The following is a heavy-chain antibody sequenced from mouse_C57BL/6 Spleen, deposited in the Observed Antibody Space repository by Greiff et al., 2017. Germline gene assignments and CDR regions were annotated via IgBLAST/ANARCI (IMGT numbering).Heavy chain of an antibody. CDR3: ARWYYGSSYAMDY. CDR2: IDPETGGT. D-gene: IGHD1-1*01. CDR1: GYTFTDYE. J-gene: IGHJ4*01. Sequence: QVQLQQSGAELVRPGASVTLSCKASGYTFTDYEMHWVKQTPVHGLEWIGAIDPETGGTAYNEKFKGKATLTADKSSSTAYMQLSSLTSEDSAVYFCARWYYGSSYAMDYWGQGTSVTVSS. V-gene: IGHV1-15*01.